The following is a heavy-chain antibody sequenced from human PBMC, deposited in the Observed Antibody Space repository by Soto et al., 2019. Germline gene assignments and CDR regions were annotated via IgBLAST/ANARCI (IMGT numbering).Heavy chain of an antibody. V-gene: IGHV1-46*01. J-gene: IGHJ4*02. CDR3: ARGVYDFWSGYWVRFDY. Sequence: GASVKVSCKASGYTFTSYYMHWVRQAPGQGLEWMGIINPSGGSTSYAQKFQGRVTMTRDTSTSTVYMELSSLRSEDTAVYYCARGVYDFWSGYWVRFDYWGQGTLVTVSS. CDR2: INPSGGST. D-gene: IGHD3-3*01. CDR1: GYTFTSYY.